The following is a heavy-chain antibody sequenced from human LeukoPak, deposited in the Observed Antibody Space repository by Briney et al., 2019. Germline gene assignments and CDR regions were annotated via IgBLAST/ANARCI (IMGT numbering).Heavy chain of an antibody. V-gene: IGHV3-7*05. CDR3: ARGRQWLSKGYFDY. CDR2: IKQDGSEE. D-gene: IGHD6-19*01. CDR1: GFTFRNYR. J-gene: IGHJ4*02. Sequence: PGGSLRLSCAASGFTFRNYRMNWVRQAPGKGLEWVANIKQDGSEEYYVDSVKGRFTISRDNAKNSLYLQMNSLRAVDTAVYYCARGRQWLSKGYFDYWGQGTLVTVSS.